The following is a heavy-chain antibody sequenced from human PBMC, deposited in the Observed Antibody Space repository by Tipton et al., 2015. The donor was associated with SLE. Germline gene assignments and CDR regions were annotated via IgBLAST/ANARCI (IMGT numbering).Heavy chain of an antibody. V-gene: IGHV4-31*03. Sequence: TLSLTCTVSGGSISSGNFYWNWIRQHPGKGLEWIGDISYTGSTNYNPSLKSRVTMSVDTSKNQLSLKLTSVTAADTAVYYCARGWDYTERYRYFDLWGRGTLVTVSS. J-gene: IGHJ2*01. D-gene: IGHD2-2*02. CDR3: ARGWDYTERYRYFDL. CDR1: GGSISSGNFY. CDR2: ISYTGST.